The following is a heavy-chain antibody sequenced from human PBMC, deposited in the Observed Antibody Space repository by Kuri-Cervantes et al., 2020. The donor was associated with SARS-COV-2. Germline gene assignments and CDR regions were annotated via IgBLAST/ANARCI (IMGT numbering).Heavy chain of an antibody. CDR3: ARGSPYCSSTSCYMEVYYFDY. D-gene: IGHD2-2*02. Sequence: SETLSLTCGVSGASISGSPHYWDWLRQTPGKGLEWIGNIYYSGNTYYNPSLESRVAIFLDTSKNQFSLKLNSVTAADTAVYYCARGSPYCSSTSCYMEVYYFDYWGQGTLVTVSS. CDR2: IYYSGNT. V-gene: IGHV4-39*07. J-gene: IGHJ4*02. CDR1: GASISGSPHY.